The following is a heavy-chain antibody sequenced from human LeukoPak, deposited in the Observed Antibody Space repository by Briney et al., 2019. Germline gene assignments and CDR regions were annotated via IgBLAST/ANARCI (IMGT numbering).Heavy chain of an antibody. CDR1: GFTFSSYS. CDR2: ISSSSSYI. V-gene: IGHV3-21*01. Sequence: GGSLRLSCAASGFTFSSYSMNWVRQAPGKGLEWASSISSSSSYIYYADSVKGRFIISRDNAKNSLFLQMNSLRAEDTAVYYCARAIGARWELLGAFDFWGQGTMVTVSS. D-gene: IGHD1-26*01. CDR3: ARAIGARWELLGAFDF. J-gene: IGHJ3*01.